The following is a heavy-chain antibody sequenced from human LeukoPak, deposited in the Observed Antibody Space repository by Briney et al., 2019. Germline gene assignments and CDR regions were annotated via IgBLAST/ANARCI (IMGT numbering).Heavy chain of an antibody. D-gene: IGHD4-17*01. CDR1: GFTFSNYW. CDR3: AKDRYGDYSFDY. Sequence: PGGALRLSCVGSGFTFSNYWMSWVRQAPGKGLEWVANMKQDGSQQHYVDSVKGRFTISRDNSKNTLYLQIYSLRAEDTASYYCAKDRYGDYSFDYWGQGTLVTVSS. V-gene: IGHV3-7*03. CDR2: MKQDGSQQ. J-gene: IGHJ4*02.